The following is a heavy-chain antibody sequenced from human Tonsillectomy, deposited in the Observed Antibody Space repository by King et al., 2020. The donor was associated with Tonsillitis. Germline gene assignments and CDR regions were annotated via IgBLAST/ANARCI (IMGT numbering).Heavy chain of an antibody. Sequence: VQLVESGGDLVKPGGSLRLSCAASGFTFGDYYMSWVRQAPGKGLEWISYITFSSTYTNYADSVRGRFIISRDNAKNSLYLQMNSLRAEDTAFYYCARGTSLVPAAMLYWGQGTLVTVSS. J-gene: IGHJ4*02. CDR3: ARGTSLVPAAMLY. CDR1: GFTFGDYY. V-gene: IGHV3-11*06. D-gene: IGHD2-2*01. CDR2: ITFSSTYT.